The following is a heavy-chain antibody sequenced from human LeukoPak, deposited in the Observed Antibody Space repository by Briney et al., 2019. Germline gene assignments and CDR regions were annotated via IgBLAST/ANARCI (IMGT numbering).Heavy chain of an antibody. CDR1: GFTFSSYS. CDR2: ISSSSSYI. J-gene: IGHJ3*02. CDR3: ARIPGYCSSTSCYGAFDI. V-gene: IGHV3-21*01. Sequence: PGGSLRLSCAASGFTFSSYSMNWVRQAPGKGLEWVSSISSSSSYIYYADSVKGRFTISRDNAKNSLYLQMNSLRAEDTAVYYCARIPGYCSSTSCYGAFDIWGQGTMVTVSS. D-gene: IGHD2-2*01.